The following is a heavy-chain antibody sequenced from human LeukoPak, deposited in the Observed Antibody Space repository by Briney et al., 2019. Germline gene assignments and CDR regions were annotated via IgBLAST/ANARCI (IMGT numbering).Heavy chain of an antibody. J-gene: IGHJ3*02. CDR2: IIPILGIA. CDR3: AKTGDFDVGAFDI. V-gene: IGHV1-69*04. CDR1: GGTFSSYA. D-gene: IGHD7-27*01. Sequence: SVKVSCKASGGTFSSYAISWVRQAPGQGLEWMGRIIPILGIANYAQKFQGRVTITADKSTSTAYMELSSLRSEDTAVYYCAKTGDFDVGAFDIWGQGTMVTVSS.